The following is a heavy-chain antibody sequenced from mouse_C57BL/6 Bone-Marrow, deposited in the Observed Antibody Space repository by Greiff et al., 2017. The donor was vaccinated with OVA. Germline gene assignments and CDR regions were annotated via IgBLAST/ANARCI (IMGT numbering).Heavy chain of an antibody. CDR1: GFTFSSYG. J-gene: IGHJ4*01. Sequence: DVHLVESGGDLVKPGGSLKLSCAASGFTFSSYGMSWVRQTPDKRLEWVATISSGGSYTYYPDSVKGRFTISRDNAKNTLYLQMSSLKSEDTAMYYCARRGNAMDYWGQGTSVTVSS. V-gene: IGHV5-6*02. CDR3: ARRGNAMDY. CDR2: ISSGGSYT.